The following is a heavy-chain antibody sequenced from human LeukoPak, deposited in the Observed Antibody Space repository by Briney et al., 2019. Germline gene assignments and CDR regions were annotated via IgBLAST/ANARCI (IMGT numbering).Heavy chain of an antibody. J-gene: IGHJ6*02. Sequence: ASVKVSCKASGYTFTSYYMHWVRQAPGQGLEWMGIINPSGGSTSYAQKFQGRITMTTDTSTSTAYMELRRLRFDDTAMYYCARGVSLYHNAMDVWGQGTSITVSS. D-gene: IGHD3-16*02. CDR1: GYTFTSYY. CDR2: INPSGGST. CDR3: ARGVSLYHNAMDV. V-gene: IGHV1-46*01.